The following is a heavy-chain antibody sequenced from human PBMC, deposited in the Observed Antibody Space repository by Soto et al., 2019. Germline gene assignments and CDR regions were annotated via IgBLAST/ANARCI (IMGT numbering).Heavy chain of an antibody. Sequence: ASVKVSCKSSGYTFSSYSISWVRQAPGQGLEWIGRISAYNGNTNYAQRLQGRVTMTTDTSTSTAYMELRSLRSDDTAVYYCARDMTPPYKSGVVPAAFDQWGQ. D-gene: IGHD2-2*01. CDR3: ARDMTPPYKSGVVPAAFDQ. CDR1: GYTFSSYS. J-gene: IGHJ4*01. V-gene: IGHV1-18*04. CDR2: ISAYNGNT.